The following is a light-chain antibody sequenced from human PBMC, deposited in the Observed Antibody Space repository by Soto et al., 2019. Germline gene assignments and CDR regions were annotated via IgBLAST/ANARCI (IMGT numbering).Light chain of an antibody. Sequence: EILMTQSPATLSESPGERATLACRASQSVGNKLAWYQQKPGQAPRLLVSGISTRATGISARFSGSGSGTEFILTISSLQSEDFAVYYCQQYKEWPGTFGQGTRVEIK. CDR2: GIS. J-gene: IGKJ1*01. CDR3: QQYKEWPGT. V-gene: IGKV3-15*01. CDR1: QSVGNK.